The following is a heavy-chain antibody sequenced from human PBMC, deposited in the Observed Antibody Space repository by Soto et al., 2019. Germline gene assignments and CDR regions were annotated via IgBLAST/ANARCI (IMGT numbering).Heavy chain of an antibody. V-gene: IGHV3-23*01. J-gene: IGHJ6*02. Sequence: PGGSLRLSCAASGFMFSNHGMSWVRQAPGKGLEWVSAISGSGGSTYYADSVKGRFTISRDNSKNTLYMQVSSLRADDTAVYYCAKDPGPRRSGHYYYGMDVWGQGTTVTVSS. CDR2: ISGSGGST. CDR1: GFMFSNHG. D-gene: IGHD3-3*01. CDR3: AKDPGPRRSGHYYYGMDV.